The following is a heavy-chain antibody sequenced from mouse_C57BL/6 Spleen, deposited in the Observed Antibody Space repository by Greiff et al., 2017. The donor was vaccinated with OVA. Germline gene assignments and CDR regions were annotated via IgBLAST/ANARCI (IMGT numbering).Heavy chain of an antibody. Sequence: VQLQQPGAELVKPGASVKLSCKASGYTFTSYWMHWVKQRPGRGLEWIGRIDPNSGGTKYNEKFKSKATLTVDKPSSAAYMQLSSLTSEDSAVYYCAQDFFYGNYSAWFAYWGQGTLVTVSA. V-gene: IGHV1-72*01. J-gene: IGHJ3*01. CDR3: AQDFFYGNYSAWFAY. D-gene: IGHD2-1*01. CDR2: IDPNSGGT. CDR1: GYTFTSYW.